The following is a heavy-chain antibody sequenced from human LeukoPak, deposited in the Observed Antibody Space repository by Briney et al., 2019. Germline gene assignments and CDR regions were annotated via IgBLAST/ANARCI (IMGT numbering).Heavy chain of an antibody. D-gene: IGHD6-13*01. J-gene: IGHJ4*02. Sequence: GGSLRLSCAASGFTVSSNYMSWVRQAPGKGLEWVSVIYSGGSTYYADSVKGRFTISRDNSKNTLYLQMNSLRAEDTAVYYCARETHLPSYSSSWFGPKPRPFDYWGQGTLVTVSS. CDR2: IYSGGST. CDR3: ARETHLPSYSSSWFGPKPRPFDY. CDR1: GFTVSSNY. V-gene: IGHV3-66*01.